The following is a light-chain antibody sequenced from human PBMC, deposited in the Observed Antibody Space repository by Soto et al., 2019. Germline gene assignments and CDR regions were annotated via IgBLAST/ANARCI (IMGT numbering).Light chain of an antibody. Sequence: DIQMTQSPSSLSASIGDRVTITCRASQNIGSFLHWYQQKPGEAPRLLVYSAFRIQSGVPSRSNASGSGTDFTLSISSLHPEDFSTSYCQQGSTTPITSGLGTRLDTK. CDR2: SAF. CDR1: QNIGSF. CDR3: QQGSTTPIT. J-gene: IGKJ5*01. V-gene: IGKV1-39*01.